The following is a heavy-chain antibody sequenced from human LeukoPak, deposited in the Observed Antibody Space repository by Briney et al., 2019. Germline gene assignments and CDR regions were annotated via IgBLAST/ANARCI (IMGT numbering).Heavy chain of an antibody. V-gene: IGHV1-18*01. D-gene: IGHD2-15*01. Sequence: ASVKVSCKASGHTLTSYGTSWVRQAPGQGLEWKGWIIAFIGKTNYAQKLQGRVTITTDTSTSTACMELGSLRSDDPAVYYCARDQGYCSGGSCFWVMGSHKQAWNFDLWGPGTLVTVSS. CDR2: IIAFIGKT. J-gene: IGHJ2*01. CDR3: ARDQGYCSGGSCFWVMGSHKQAWNFDL. CDR1: GHTLTSYG.